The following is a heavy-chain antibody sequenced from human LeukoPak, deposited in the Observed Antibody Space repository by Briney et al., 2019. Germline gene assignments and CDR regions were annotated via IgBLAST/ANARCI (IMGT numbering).Heavy chain of an antibody. J-gene: IGHJ3*02. CDR1: CGSFSGYY. Sequence: SETLSLTCAVSCGSFSGYYWSWIRQPPGKGLEWIGEINHSGSTNYNPSLKSRVTISVDTSKNQFSLKLSSVTAADTAVYYCARGMTTVVTFYDAFDIWGQGTMVTVSS. CDR2: INHSGST. V-gene: IGHV4-34*01. CDR3: ARGMTTVVTFYDAFDI. D-gene: IGHD4-23*01.